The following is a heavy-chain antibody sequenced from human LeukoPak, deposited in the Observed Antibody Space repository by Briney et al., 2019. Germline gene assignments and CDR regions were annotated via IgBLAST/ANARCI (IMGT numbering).Heavy chain of an antibody. Sequence: PGGSLRLSCAASGFTFSNYAMSWVRQAPGKGLEWVSAISGSGGTAYYADSVKGRFTISRDNSRNTLFLQMDSLGAEDTAVYFCASGSNGYLYFVSWGQGTLVTVSS. J-gene: IGHJ4*02. CDR3: ASGSNGYLYFVS. V-gene: IGHV3-23*01. CDR1: GFTFSNYA. CDR2: ISGSGGTA. D-gene: IGHD3-16*01.